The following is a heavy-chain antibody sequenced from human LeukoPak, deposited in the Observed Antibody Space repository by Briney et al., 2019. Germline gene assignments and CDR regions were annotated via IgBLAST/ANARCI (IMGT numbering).Heavy chain of an antibody. D-gene: IGHD3-22*01. CDR2: IWYDGSNK. Sequence: GGSLRLSCAASRFTFSNYGMQWVRQAPGKGLEWVAVIWYDGSNKYYADSVKRRFTISRDNSKNTLYLQMNSLRAEDTAVYYCARGRGYDSGTYNYAFSDYWGQGTLVTVSS. CDR1: RFTFSNYG. CDR3: ARGRGYDSGTYNYAFSDY. V-gene: IGHV3-33*01. J-gene: IGHJ4*02.